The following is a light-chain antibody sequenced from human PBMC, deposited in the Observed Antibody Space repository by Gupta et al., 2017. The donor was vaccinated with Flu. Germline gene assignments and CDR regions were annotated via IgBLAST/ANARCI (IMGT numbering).Light chain of an antibody. J-gene: IGLJ1*01. Sequence: QSALPQHPSVSGSPGQSVTISCTGTSSVVGNDHRVSWYQQSPGTAPTLLIYEVSNRPAGVPVRCSGSKSGNSAPLTISGLQAEDDADFYCTAYTSSSTYVFGTGTKVTVL. CDR3: TAYTSSSTYV. CDR2: EVS. CDR1: SSVVGNDHR. V-gene: IGLV2-18*02.